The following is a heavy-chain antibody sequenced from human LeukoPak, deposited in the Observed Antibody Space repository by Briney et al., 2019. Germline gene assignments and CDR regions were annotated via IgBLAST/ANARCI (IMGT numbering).Heavy chain of an antibody. V-gene: IGHV3-15*01. CDR2: IKSTTDGGTT. Sequence: PGGSLRLSCAASGFTFSSYAMSWVRQAPGKGLEWVGRIKSTTDGGTTDYAAPVKGRFTISRDDSKNTLYLQMNSLKTEDTAVYYCTTQLLYEHNFDYWGQGTLVTVSS. J-gene: IGHJ4*02. D-gene: IGHD2-2*02. CDR1: GFTFSSYA. CDR3: TTQLLYEHNFDY.